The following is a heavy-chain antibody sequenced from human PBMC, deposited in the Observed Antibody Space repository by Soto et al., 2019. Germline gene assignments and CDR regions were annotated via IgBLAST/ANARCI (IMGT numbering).Heavy chain of an antibody. CDR1: GFTFSSYG. CDR2: IWYDGSNK. J-gene: IGHJ4*02. CDR3: ARAPISYYYDSSGYYPDY. D-gene: IGHD3-22*01. V-gene: IGHV3-33*01. Sequence: GGSLRLSCAASGFTFSSYGMHWVRQAPGKGLEWVAVIWYDGSNKYYADSVKGRFTISRDNSKNTLYLQMDSLRAEDTAVYYCARAPISYYYDSSGYYPDYWGQGTLVTVSS.